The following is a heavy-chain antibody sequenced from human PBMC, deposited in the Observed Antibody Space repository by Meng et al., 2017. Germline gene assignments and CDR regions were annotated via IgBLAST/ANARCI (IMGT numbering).Heavy chain of an antibody. V-gene: IGHV3-30*04. D-gene: IGHD7-27*01. CDR3: AKESLGYYFDY. Sequence: GESLKISCAASGFTFSSYAMHWVRQAPGKGLEWVAVISYDGSNKYYADSVKGRFTISRDNSKNTLYLQMNSLRAEDTAVYYCAKESLGYYFDYWGQGTLVTVSS. CDR2: ISYDGSNK. CDR1: GFTFSSYA. J-gene: IGHJ4*02.